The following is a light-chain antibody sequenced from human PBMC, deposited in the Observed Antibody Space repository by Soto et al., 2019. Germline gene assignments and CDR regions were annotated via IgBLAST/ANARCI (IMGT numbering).Light chain of an antibody. J-gene: IGLJ2*01. V-gene: IGLV6-57*02. CDR3: QSYDSNNVV. CDR2: EDN. Sequence: NFMLTQPHSVSESPGKTVTISCTGSSGSIASNYVQWLQQRPGSAPTTVIYEDNQRPPGVPDRFSGSIDSSSNSASLTISGLKTEDEADYYCQSYDSNNVVFGGGTKLTVL. CDR1: SGSIASNY.